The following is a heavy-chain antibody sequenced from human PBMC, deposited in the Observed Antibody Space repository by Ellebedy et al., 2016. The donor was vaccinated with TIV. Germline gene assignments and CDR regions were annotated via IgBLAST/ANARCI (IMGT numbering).Heavy chain of an antibody. D-gene: IGHD6-13*01. CDR1: GFTFSSYA. Sequence: PGGSLRLSCAASGFTFSSYAMHWVRQAPGKGLEYVSAISSNGGSTYYANSVKGRFTISRDNSKNTLYLQMGSLRAEDMAVYYCARDRNVAAAGTSYYGMDVWGQGTTVTVSS. CDR3: ARDRNVAAAGTSYYGMDV. J-gene: IGHJ6*02. CDR2: ISSNGGST. V-gene: IGHV3-64*01.